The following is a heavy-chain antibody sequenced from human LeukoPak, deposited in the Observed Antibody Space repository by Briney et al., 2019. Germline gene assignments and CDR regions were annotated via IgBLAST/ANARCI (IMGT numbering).Heavy chain of an antibody. D-gene: IGHD2-2*01. V-gene: IGHV4-59*08. CDR1: GGSFSGYY. J-gene: IGHJ4*02. CDR3: ARLRSTSWLLIDY. Sequence: PSETLSLTCAVYGGSFSGYYWSWIRQPPGKGLEWIGYIYYSGTTNYNPSLKSRVTISVDTSKNQFSLKLSSVTAADTAVYYCARLRSTSWLLIDYWGQGALVTVSS. CDR2: IYYSGTT.